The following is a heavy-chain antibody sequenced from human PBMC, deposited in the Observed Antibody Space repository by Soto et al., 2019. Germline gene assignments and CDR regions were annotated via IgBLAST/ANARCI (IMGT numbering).Heavy chain of an antibody. V-gene: IGHV3-72*01. CDR3: VRGFRSFDQ. J-gene: IGHJ4*02. Sequence: EVQLVESGGDLVQPGGSLRLSCEASGFTLSDHYMDWVRQAPGKGLEWVGRTRDKANSYTTVYAASVKGRFTISRDDSKNSMYLQMNSLKIEDTAVYYCVRGFRSFDQWGQGTLVTVSS. CDR2: TRDKANSYTT. D-gene: IGHD2-21*01. CDR1: GFTLSDHY.